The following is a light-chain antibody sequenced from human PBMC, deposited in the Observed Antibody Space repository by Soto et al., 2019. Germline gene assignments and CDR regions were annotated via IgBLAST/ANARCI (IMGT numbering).Light chain of an antibody. Sequence: DLQVTQSPSSLSASVGDRLTITCQASQDISTYLNWYQQKPGKAPKLLISDASKLEPGVPSRFTGSGSGTDFSLIISSLQPEDIATYYCQQYDTRRTFGQGTKVEIK. CDR3: QQYDTRRT. CDR2: DAS. CDR1: QDISTY. J-gene: IGKJ2*01. V-gene: IGKV1-33*01.